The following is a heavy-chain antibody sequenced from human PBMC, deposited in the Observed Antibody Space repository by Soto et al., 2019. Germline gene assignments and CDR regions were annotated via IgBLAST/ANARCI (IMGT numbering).Heavy chain of an antibody. V-gene: IGHV4-31*03. J-gene: IGHJ6*02. D-gene: IGHD2-21*02. CDR1: GGSISSGGYY. CDR2: IYYSGST. Sequence: SDTLSLTCTVSGGSISSGGYYWSWIRQHPGKGLEWIGYIYYSGSTYYNPSLKSRVTISVDTSKNQFSLKLSSVTAADTAVYYCARVCGGDCHYGMDVWGQGTTVTVSS. CDR3: ARVCGGDCHYGMDV.